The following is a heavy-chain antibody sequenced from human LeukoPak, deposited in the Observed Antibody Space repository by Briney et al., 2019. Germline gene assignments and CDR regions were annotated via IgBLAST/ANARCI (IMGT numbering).Heavy chain of an antibody. CDR3: ARVSNGDYAY. CDR1: GGSISNYY. D-gene: IGHD4-17*01. Sequence: SETLSLTCTVSGGSISNYYWSWIRQPPGKGLEWIGEINHSGSTNYNPSLKSRVTISVDTSKNQFSLKLSSVTVADTAVYYCARVSNGDYAYWGQGTLVTVSS. V-gene: IGHV4-34*01. CDR2: INHSGST. J-gene: IGHJ4*02.